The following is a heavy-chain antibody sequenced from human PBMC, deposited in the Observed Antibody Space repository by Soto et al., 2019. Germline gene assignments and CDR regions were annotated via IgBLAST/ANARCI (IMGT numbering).Heavy chain of an antibody. Sequence: QVQLVQSGAEVKKPGSSVKVSCKASGGTFSSYAISWVRQAPGQGLEWMGGVIPIFGPANYAQKFQGRVTITADESTSTAYMELSSLRSEDTAVYYCARDAPEYYDISGYPPHYYYGMDVWGQGTTVT. CDR2: VIPIFGPA. CDR3: ARDAPEYYDISGYPPHYYYGMDV. J-gene: IGHJ6*02. CDR1: GGTFSSYA. D-gene: IGHD3-22*01. V-gene: IGHV1-69*01.